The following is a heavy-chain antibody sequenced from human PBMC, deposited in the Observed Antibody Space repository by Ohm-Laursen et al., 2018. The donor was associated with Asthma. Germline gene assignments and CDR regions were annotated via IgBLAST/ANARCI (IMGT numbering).Heavy chain of an antibody. CDR2: ISYDGSNK. D-gene: IGHD2-2*01. Sequence: SSLRLSCAASGFTFSSYAMHWVRQAPGKGLEWVAVISYDGSNKYYADSVKGRFTISRDNSKNTLYLQMNSLRAEDTAVYYCARERGYCSSTSCYVAGMDVWGQGTTVTVSS. J-gene: IGHJ6*02. CDR1: GFTFSSYA. CDR3: ARERGYCSSTSCYVAGMDV. V-gene: IGHV3-30-3*01.